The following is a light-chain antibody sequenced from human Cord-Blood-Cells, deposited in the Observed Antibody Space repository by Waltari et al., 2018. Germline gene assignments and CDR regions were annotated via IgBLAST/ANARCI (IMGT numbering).Light chain of an antibody. V-gene: IGLV2-8*01. CDR2: EVS. J-gene: IGLJ3*02. CDR3: SSYAGSNKV. Sequence: QSALTQPPSASGSPGQSVTISCTGTSSDVGGYNYVSWYQQHPGKAPKLMIYEVSKRPAGVPDLCAGAKSGNPASLSVSGLQAEDEADYYCSSYAGSNKVFGGGTKLTVL. CDR1: SSDVGGYNY.